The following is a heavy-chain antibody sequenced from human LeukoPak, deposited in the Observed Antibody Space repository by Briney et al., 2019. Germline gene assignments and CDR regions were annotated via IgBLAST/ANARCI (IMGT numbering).Heavy chain of an antibody. CDR2: IQQDGSEK. V-gene: IGHV3-7*01. J-gene: IGHJ4*02. Sequence: PGGSLRLSCAASGFTFSSYWLSWVRQPPGKGLEWVANIQQDGSEKNYVDSVKGRFTISRDNSKTSLYLQMNSLRGEDSGVYYCARDYGDYYFDYWGQGTLVSVSS. CDR3: ARDYGDYYFDY. CDR1: GFTFSSYW. D-gene: IGHD4-17*01.